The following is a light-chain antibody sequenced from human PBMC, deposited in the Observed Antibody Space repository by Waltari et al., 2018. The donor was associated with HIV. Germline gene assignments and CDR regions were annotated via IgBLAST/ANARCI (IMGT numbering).Light chain of an antibody. CDR2: DDS. CDR3: QVWDSSRDWV. V-gene: IGLV3-21*03. Sequence: SNVLTQPPSVSVAPGKTARITCGGNNTGSKSVHWYQQRPGQAPVEVVFDDSDRPSGIPERFAGSNSGNTATLTISRVEAGDEADYYCQVWDSSRDWVFGGGTKLTVL. J-gene: IGLJ3*02. CDR1: NTGSKS.